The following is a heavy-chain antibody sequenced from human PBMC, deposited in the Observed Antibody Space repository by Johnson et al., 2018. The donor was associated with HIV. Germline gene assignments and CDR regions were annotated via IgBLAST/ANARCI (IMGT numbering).Heavy chain of an antibody. D-gene: IGHD1-26*01. Sequence: VQLVESGGGVVQPGRSLRLSCAASGFTFSNAWMNWVRQAPGKGLEWVGRIQSKTDCGTTGYAAPVKGRFTITRDDSKNTLSLQMNSLKTEATAVYYCTTRRVVGATPTPDDAFDIWGQGTMVTVSS. CDR3: TTRRVVGATPTPDDAFDI. CDR1: GFTFSNAW. CDR2: IQSKTDCGTT. J-gene: IGHJ3*02. V-gene: IGHV3-15*01.